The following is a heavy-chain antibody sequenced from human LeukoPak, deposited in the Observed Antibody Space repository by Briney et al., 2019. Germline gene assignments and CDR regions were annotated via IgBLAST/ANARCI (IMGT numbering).Heavy chain of an antibody. CDR3: ARSGGSYRGGDY. D-gene: IGHD1-26*01. CDR1: GYTFTTYG. Sequence: ASVKVSCKSSGYTFTTYGFNWVRQAPGQGLEWMGWITAYNGNTNYAQKLQGRVTMTTDTSTSTAYMELRSLRSDDTAVYYCARSGGSYRGGDYWGQGTLVTVSS. V-gene: IGHV1-18*01. J-gene: IGHJ4*02. CDR2: ITAYNGNT.